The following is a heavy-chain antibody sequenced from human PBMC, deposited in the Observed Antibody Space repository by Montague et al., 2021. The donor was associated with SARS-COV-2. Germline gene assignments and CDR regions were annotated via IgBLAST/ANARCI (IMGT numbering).Heavy chain of an antibody. D-gene: IGHD1-1*01. Sequence: SETLSLTCAVYGASFSGYHWTWIRQSPGRGLEWIGEVIHSGKTSYNPSLQSPLTMSVDTYKKQFSLRLSSVTAADTAVYYCARRLTGLEPPFDPWGQGTLVIVSS. CDR3: ARRLTGLEPPFDP. CDR2: VIHSGKT. V-gene: IGHV4-34*12. CDR1: GASFSGYH. J-gene: IGHJ5*02.